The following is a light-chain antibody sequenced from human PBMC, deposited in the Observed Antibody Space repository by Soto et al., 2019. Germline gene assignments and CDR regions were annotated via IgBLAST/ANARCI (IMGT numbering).Light chain of an antibody. CDR2: EVN. CDR3: SSSAGTKNMV. V-gene: IGLV2-8*01. CDR1: SSDVGTSKY. J-gene: IGLJ2*01. Sequence: QSALTQPPSASGSPGQSVTISCTGTSSDVGTSKYVSWYRQHPGKAPKLLIYEVNKRPSGVPDRFSGSKSGSTASLTVSGLQAEDGADYNCSSSAGTKNMVFGGGPKLTVL.